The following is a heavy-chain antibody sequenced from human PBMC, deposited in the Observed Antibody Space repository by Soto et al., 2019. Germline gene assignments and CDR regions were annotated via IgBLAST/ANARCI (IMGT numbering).Heavy chain of an antibody. V-gene: IGHV5-51*01. CDR2: IYPGDSDT. CDR1: GYSFISYW. D-gene: IGHD2-2*02. CDR3: ARLGGWGHCSNTRCYTFDY. J-gene: IGHJ4*02. Sequence: PGESLKISCKGSGYSFISYWIGWVRQMPGKGLEWMGIIYPGDSDTRYSPSFQGQVTISADKSISTAYLQWSSLKASDTAMYYCARLGGWGHCSNTRCYTFDYWGQGTPVTVPQ.